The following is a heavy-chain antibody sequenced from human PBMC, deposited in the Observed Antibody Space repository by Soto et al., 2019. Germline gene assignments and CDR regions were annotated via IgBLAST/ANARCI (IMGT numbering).Heavy chain of an antibody. CDR1: GGSISSGGYY. CDR2: NYYSGST. Sequence: QVQLQESGPGLVKPSQTLSLTCTVSGGSISSGGYYWSWIRQHPGKGLEWIGYNYYSGSTYYNPSLQSRVPISVDTSKTQFSLKLSSVTAADTAVYYCARDIVKPHNGMDVWGQGTTVTVSS. V-gene: IGHV4-31*03. D-gene: IGHD1-26*01. J-gene: IGHJ6*02. CDR3: ARDIVKPHNGMDV.